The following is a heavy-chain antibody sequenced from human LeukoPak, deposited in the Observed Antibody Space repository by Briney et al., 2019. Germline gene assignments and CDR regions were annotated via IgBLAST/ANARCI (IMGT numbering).Heavy chain of an antibody. CDR3: ARDQYDTWSRRGNFDS. J-gene: IGHJ4*02. CDR1: GFTFGKYW. CDR2: IKLDGSEK. V-gene: IGHV3-7*03. D-gene: IGHD3-3*01. Sequence: GGSLRLSCVASGFTFGKYWMSWVGQAPGKGLEWVANIKLDGSEKNYVDSVKGRFTISRDNTKNSLYLQMNSLRVEDTAVFYCARDQYDTWSRRGNFDSWGQGILVTVSS.